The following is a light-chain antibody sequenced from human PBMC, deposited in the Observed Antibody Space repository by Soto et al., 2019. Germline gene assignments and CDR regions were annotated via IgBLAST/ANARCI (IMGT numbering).Light chain of an antibody. J-gene: IGKJ1*01. CDR1: QSISGW. CDR2: KAS. CDR3: QQYNSYST. Sequence: DIQMTQSPSTLSGSVGDRVSITCRASQSISGWLAWYQQKPGKAPKLLIYKASSLKSGVPSRFSGSGSGTEFTLTISSLQPDDFATYYCQQYNSYSTFGQGTKVDIK. V-gene: IGKV1-5*03.